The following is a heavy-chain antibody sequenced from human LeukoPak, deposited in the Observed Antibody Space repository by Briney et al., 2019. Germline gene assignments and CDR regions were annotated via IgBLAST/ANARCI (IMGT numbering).Heavy chain of an antibody. J-gene: IGHJ4*02. CDR3: ATTSITIFGVVSIFDY. CDR1: GGSFSGYY. V-gene: IGHV4-34*01. Sequence: SETLSLTCAVYGGSFSGYYWSWIRQPPGKGLEWIGSIYYSGSTYYNPSLKSRVTISVDTSKNQFSLKLSSVTAADTAVYYCATTSITIFGVVSIFDYWGQGTLVTVSS. CDR2: IYYSGST. D-gene: IGHD3-3*01.